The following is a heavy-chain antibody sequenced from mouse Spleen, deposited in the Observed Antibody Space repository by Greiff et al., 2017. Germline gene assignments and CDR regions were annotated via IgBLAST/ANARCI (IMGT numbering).Heavy chain of an antibody. D-gene: IGHD1-1*01. CDR3: ARHNYGSSNYAMDY. CDR2: ISSGGGNT. CDR1: GFTFSSYA. V-gene: IGHV5-9*01. Sequence: DVMLVESGGGLVKLGGSLKLSCAASGFTFSSYAMSWVRQTPEKRLEWVATISSGGGNTYYPDSVKGRFTISRDNAKNTLYLQMSSLKSEDTAMYYCARHNYGSSNYAMDYWGQGTSVTVSS. J-gene: IGHJ4*01.